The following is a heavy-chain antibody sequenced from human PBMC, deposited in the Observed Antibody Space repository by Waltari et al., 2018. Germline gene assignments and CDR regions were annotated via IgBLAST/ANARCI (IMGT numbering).Heavy chain of an antibody. Sequence: EVQLMESGGGLVKPGGSLRLSCAASGFTFSSYSMNWVRQAPGKGLEWVSSISSSSSYIYYADSVKGRFTISRDNAKNSLYLQMNSLRAEDTAVYYCARASRGYDFRDAFDIWGQGTMVTVSS. D-gene: IGHD5-12*01. V-gene: IGHV3-21*01. CDR3: ARASRGYDFRDAFDI. CDR2: ISSSSSYI. CDR1: GFTFSSYS. J-gene: IGHJ3*02.